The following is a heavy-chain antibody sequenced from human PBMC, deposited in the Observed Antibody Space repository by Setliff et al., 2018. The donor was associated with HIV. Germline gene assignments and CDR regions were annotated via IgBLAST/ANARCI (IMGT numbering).Heavy chain of an antibody. CDR2: IDQETNAK. V-gene: IGHV3-7*01. D-gene: IGHD3-22*01. CDR1: GFMRMYW. CDR3: ARKGYYSDSSGYYPLPFDS. Sequence: GGSLRLSCGASGFMRMYWMSWVRQTPGKGLEWVANIDQETNAKFCVASVKGRFTISRDNARNSMFLLMRSLKVEDTGIYYCARKGYYSDSSGYYPLPFDSWGQGTLVTVSS. J-gene: IGHJ4*02.